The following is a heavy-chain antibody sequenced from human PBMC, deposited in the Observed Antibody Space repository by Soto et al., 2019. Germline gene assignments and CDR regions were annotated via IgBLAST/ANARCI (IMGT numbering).Heavy chain of an antibody. CDR2: IRSKAYGGTT. V-gene: IGHV3-49*04. CDR3: TRVGGTRDWYFDL. J-gene: IGHJ2*01. CDR1: GFTFGDYA. D-gene: IGHD6-19*01. Sequence: GGSLRLSXTASGFTFGDYAMSWVRQAPGKGLEWVGFIRSKAYGGTTEYAASVKGRFTISRDDSKSIAYLQMNSLKTEDTAVYYCTRVGGTRDWYFDLWGRGTLVTVSS.